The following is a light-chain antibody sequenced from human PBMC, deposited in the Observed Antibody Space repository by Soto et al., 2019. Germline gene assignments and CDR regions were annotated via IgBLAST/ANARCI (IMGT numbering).Light chain of an antibody. J-gene: IGKJ5*01. CDR3: QQSYSTIT. Sequence: DVQITQSPSTLSASVGDRVTITFRASQSISRWLAWYQQKPGKAPKLLIYETSSLEDGVPSRFTGSGSGTDFTLTISSLQPEDFATYYCQQSYSTITFGQGTRLEIK. CDR1: QSISRW. V-gene: IGKV1-5*03. CDR2: ETS.